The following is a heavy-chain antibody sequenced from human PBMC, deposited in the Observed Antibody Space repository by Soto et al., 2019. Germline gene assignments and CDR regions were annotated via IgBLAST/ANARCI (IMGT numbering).Heavy chain of an antibody. V-gene: IGHV3-73*01. Sequence: PGGSLILSCAASGFTFSCSAMHWVRQASGKGLEWVGRIRSKANSYATAYAASVKGRFTISRDDSKNQFSLHLTSMTAEDTAVYYCARDGNWRLDYWGQGALVTVS. CDR3: ARDGNWRLDY. CDR2: IRSKANSYAT. J-gene: IGHJ4*02. CDR1: GFTFSCSA. D-gene: IGHD1-1*01.